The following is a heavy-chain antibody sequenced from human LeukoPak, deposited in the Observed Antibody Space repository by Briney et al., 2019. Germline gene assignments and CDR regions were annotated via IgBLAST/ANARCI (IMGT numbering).Heavy chain of an antibody. CDR2: IYPGDSDT. CDR1: GYSFTSYW. J-gene: IGHJ4*02. Sequence: RGESLKIPCKGSGYSFTSYWIGWVRQMPGKGLEWMGIIYPGDSDTRYSPSFQGQVTISADKSISTAYLQWSSLKASDTAMYYCARANLYCSSTSCYPIYFDYWGQGTLVTVSS. D-gene: IGHD2-2*01. V-gene: IGHV5-51*01. CDR3: ARANLYCSSTSCYPIYFDY.